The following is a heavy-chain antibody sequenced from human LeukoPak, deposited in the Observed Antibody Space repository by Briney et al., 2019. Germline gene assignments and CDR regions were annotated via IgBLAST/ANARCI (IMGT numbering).Heavy chain of an antibody. J-gene: IGHJ2*01. Sequence: GGSLRLSCAASGFTFSSYGMHWVRQAPGKGLEWVAVISYDGSNKYYADSVKGRFTISRDNSKNTLYLQMNSLRAEDTAVYYCAKGYIIAGRQWYLDLWGRGTLVGVSS. CDR3: AKGYIIAGRQWYLDL. CDR2: ISYDGSNK. CDR1: GFTFSSYG. D-gene: IGHD6-13*01. V-gene: IGHV3-30*18.